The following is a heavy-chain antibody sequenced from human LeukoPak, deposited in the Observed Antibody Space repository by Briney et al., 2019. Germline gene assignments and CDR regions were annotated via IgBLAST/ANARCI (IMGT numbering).Heavy chain of an antibody. CDR2: INPNSGGT. Sequence: ASVKVSCKASGYTFTGYYMHWVRQAPGQGLEWVGWINPNSGGTNYAQKFQGRVTMTRDTSISTAYMELSRLRSDDTAVYYCARDPGEPGGRYYYGMDVWGQGTTVTVSS. V-gene: IGHV1-2*02. D-gene: IGHD3-16*01. J-gene: IGHJ6*02. CDR3: ARDPGEPGGRYYYGMDV. CDR1: GYTFTGYY.